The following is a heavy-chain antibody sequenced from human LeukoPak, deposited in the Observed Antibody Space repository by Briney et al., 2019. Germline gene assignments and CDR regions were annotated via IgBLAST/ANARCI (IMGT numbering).Heavy chain of an antibody. D-gene: IGHD2-15*01. V-gene: IGHV3-7*01. CDR3: AREDCSGGACFSPIDL. CDR2: IKSDGSEK. CDR1: GFTFRIYW. Sequence: GGSLRLSCAASGFTFRIYWMTWVRRAPGKGLEWVANIKSDGSEKFHVDSVRGRFTISRDNDENALFLQMNSLRADDTAVYYCAREDCSGGACFSPIDLWGQGTLVTVSS. J-gene: IGHJ5*02.